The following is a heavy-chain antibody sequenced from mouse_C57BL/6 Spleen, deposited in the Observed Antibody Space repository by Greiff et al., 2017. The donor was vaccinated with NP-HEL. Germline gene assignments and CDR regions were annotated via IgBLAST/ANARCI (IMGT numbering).Heavy chain of an antibody. D-gene: IGHD2-4*01. V-gene: IGHV1-52*01. CDR3: ARWDDYPQKDY. J-gene: IGHJ4*01. CDR1: GYTFTSYW. CDR2: IDPSDSET. Sequence: QVQLQQPGAELVRPGSSVKLSCKASGYTFTSYWMHWVKQRPIQGLEWIGNIDPSDSETHYNQKFKDKATLTVDKSSSTAYMQLSSLTSEDSAVYYCARWDDYPQKDYWGQGTSVTVSS.